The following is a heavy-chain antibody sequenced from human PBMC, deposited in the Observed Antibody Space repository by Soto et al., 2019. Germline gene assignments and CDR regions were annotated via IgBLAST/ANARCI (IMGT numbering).Heavy chain of an antibody. J-gene: IGHJ5*02. CDR3: AKDYQYYDFWSGYSDHTLSWFDP. CDR1: GFTFSSYA. CDR2: IIGSGGST. Sequence: GGSLRLSCAASGFTFSSYAMRWVRQAPGKGLERVSAIIGSGGSTYYADSVKGRFTISRDNSKKTLYLQMNSLRAEDTAVYYCAKDYQYYDFWSGYSDHTLSWFDPWGQGT. V-gene: IGHV3-23*01. D-gene: IGHD3-3*01.